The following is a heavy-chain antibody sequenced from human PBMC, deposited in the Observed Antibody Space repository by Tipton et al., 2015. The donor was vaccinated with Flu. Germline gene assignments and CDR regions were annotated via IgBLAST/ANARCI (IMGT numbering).Heavy chain of an antibody. CDR1: GFALRNYW. V-gene: IGHV3-7*01. D-gene: IGHD6-13*01. CDR2: INEDGSTT. J-gene: IGHJ4*02. CDR3: VRAIAAAGSR. Sequence: SLRLSCATSGFALRNYWMLWVRQAPGKGLEWVANINEDGSTTYYLSSVKGRFTISRDNARNSVFLQMNSLRAEDTAVYYCVRAIAAAGSRWGQGTLVTVSS.